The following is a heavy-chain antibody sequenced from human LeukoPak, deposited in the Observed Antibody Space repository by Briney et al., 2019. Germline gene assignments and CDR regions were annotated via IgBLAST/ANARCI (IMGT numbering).Heavy chain of an antibody. J-gene: IGHJ4*02. V-gene: IGHV1-2*02. D-gene: IGHD2-15*01. CDR2: INPNSGDT. CDR1: GYTFTDYY. CDR3: ARDRLPYCSGGSCSLGY. Sequence: ASVKVSCKASGYTFTDYYINWVRQAPGQGLEWIGWINPNSGDTNYAQKFQDRVTMTRDTSISTAYMELRSLRSDDTAVYYCARDRLPYCSGGSCSLGYWGQGTLVTVSS.